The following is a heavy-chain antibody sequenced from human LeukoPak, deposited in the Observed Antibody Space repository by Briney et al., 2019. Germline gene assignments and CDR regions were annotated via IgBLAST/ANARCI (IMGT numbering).Heavy chain of an antibody. J-gene: IGHJ1*01. D-gene: IGHD4-23*01. CDR2: IFHSGRV. CDR1: GYSISSGYY. CDR3: ARDDYGGNHKH. Sequence: SETLSLTCSVSGYSISSGYYWGWIRPPPGKGLEWIGSIFHSGRVYYSPSLTSRVTISVDTSKNQFSLKVMSVTAADTAVYYCARDDYGGNHKHWGQGTLVTVSS. V-gene: IGHV4-38-2*02.